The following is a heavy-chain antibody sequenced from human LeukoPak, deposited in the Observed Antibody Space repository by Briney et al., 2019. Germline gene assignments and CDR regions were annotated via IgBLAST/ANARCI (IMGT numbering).Heavy chain of an antibody. CDR3: ARDDYGDYHLAY. CDR1: GYTFTSYD. J-gene: IGHJ4*02. CDR2: MNPNSGNT. Sequence: ASVKVSCKASGYTFTSYDINWVRQATGQGLEWMGWMNPNSGNTGYAQKFQGRVTMTRNTSISTAYMELSRLRSDDTAVYYCARDDYGDYHLAYWGQGTLVTVSS. D-gene: IGHD4-17*01. V-gene: IGHV1-8*01.